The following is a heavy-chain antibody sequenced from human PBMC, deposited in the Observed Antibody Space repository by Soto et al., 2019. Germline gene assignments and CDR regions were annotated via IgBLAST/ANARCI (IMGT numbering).Heavy chain of an antibody. CDR2: IYPVDSDT. J-gene: IGHJ5*02. D-gene: IGHD1-26*01. Sequence: PGESLKISCKGSGYSFTSYWIGWVRQMPGKGLEWMGIIYPVDSDTRYSPSFQGQVTISADKSISTAYLQWSSLKASDTAMYYCARNIRYPHGWFDPWGQGTLVTGSP. V-gene: IGHV5-51*01. CDR3: ARNIRYPHGWFDP. CDR1: GYSFTSYW.